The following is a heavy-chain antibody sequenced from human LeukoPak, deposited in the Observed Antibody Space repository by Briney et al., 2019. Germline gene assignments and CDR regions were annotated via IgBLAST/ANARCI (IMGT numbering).Heavy chain of an antibody. J-gene: IGHJ4*02. CDR3: VRGIVGATSFDY. CDR2: IYYSGST. V-gene: IGHV4-59*11. Sequence: SETLSLTCTGSGGSISSHYWSWIRQPPGKGLEWIGYIYYSGSTNYNPSLKSRVTISVDTSKNQFSLKLSSVTAADTAVYYCVRGIVGATSFDYWGQGTLVTVSS. D-gene: IGHD1-26*01. CDR1: GGSISSHY.